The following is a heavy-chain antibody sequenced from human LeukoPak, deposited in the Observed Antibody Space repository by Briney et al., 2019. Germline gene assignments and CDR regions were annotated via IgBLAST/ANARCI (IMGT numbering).Heavy chain of an antibody. CDR3: AREYYYDSSRSSFDY. D-gene: IGHD3-22*01. V-gene: IGHV4-61*02. CDR1: GGSISSGSYY. J-gene: IGHJ4*02. Sequence: SETLSLTCAVSGGSISSGSYYWSWIRQPAGKGLEWIGRIYTSGSTNYNPSLKSRVTISVDTSKNQFSLKLSSVTAADTAVYYCAREYYYDSSRSSFDYWGQGTLVTVSS. CDR2: IYTSGST.